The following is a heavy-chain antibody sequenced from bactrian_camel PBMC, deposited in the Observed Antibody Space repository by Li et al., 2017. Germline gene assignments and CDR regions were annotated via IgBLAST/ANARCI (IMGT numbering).Heavy chain of an antibody. CDR1: GYSVSEGY. J-gene: IGHJ6*01. CDR2: LYAGFGIT. D-gene: IGHD2*01. CDR3: ATPYAGSRSYFGY. V-gene: IGHV3S54*01. Sequence: HVQLVESGGGSVQSGGSLTLSCVASGYSVSEGYMAWFRQAPGKEREGVAALYAGFGITYYSNSVEGRFTCSRDNAKNTLYLQMNSLKTEDTGVYYCATPYAGSRSYFGYWGQGTQVTVS.